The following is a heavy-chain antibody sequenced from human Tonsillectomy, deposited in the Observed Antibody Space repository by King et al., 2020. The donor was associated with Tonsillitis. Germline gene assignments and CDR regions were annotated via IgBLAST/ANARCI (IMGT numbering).Heavy chain of an antibody. Sequence: VQLQESGPGLVKPSETLSLTCTVSGASMSSYYWSWIRQPAEKGLEWIGRIHTSGSTNYKPSLESRVTMSVDTSKNQFSLKLNSMTAADTAVYYCARDQPVGSTRFDFWGQGILVTVSS. J-gene: IGHJ4*02. V-gene: IGHV4-4*07. D-gene: IGHD1-1*01. CDR1: GASMSSYY. CDR2: IHTSGST. CDR3: ARDQPVGSTRFDF.